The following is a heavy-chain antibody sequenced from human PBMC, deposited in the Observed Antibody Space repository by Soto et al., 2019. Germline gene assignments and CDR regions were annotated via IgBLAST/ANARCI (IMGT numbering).Heavy chain of an antibody. D-gene: IGHD2-15*01. J-gene: IGHJ4*02. V-gene: IGHV2-70*04. CDR3: ARMFNCSGGTRPFDY. CDR2: IDWDDDK. Sequence: SGPTLVNPTQTLTLTCTFSGFSLSTSGMRVSWIRQPPGKALEWLARIDWDDDKFYNTSLKTRLTISKYSSKNQVVLTMTNMDPVYTATYYCARMFNCSGGTRPFDYWRKGARVTVPS. CDR1: GFSLSTSGMR.